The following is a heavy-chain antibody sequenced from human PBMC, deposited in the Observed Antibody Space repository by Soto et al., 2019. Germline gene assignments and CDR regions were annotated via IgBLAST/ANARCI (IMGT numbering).Heavy chain of an antibody. Sequence: QVQLVESGGGVVQPGRSLRLSCVASGFNFNNYNLHWVRQAPGNSLESVAVISFDGTTDYYADSVKGRFTVSRDNFKNILSLQMDSLRPEDTAVYYCARDNRDCSSFNCYNSGRVFGLDVWGQGTTVTVSS. D-gene: IGHD2-2*02. CDR1: GFNFNNYN. CDR3: ARDNRDCSSFNCYNSGRVFGLDV. V-gene: IGHV3-30-3*01. J-gene: IGHJ6*02. CDR2: ISFDGTTD.